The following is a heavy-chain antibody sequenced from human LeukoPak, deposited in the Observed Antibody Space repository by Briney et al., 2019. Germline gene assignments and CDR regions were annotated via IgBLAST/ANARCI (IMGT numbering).Heavy chain of an antibody. CDR1: GFTFSNYA. J-gene: IGHJ3*02. CDR3: ARDREGFGDAFDI. CDR2: MSGSGDTT. Sequence: GGSLRLSCAASGFTFSNYAMSWVRQAPGEGLEWVSAMSGSGDTTYYADSVKGRFTISRDNSKNTLYLQMNSLRAEDTAVYYCARDREGFGDAFDIWGQGTMVTVSS. D-gene: IGHD3-10*01. V-gene: IGHV3-23*01.